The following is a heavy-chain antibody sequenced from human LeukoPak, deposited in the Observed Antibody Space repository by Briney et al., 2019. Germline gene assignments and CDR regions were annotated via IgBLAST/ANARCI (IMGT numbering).Heavy chain of an antibody. CDR2: IWYDATHK. Sequence: GRSLRLSCAASGFNFSSYGMHWVRQAPGKGLEWVAVIWYDATHKYYADSVKGRFTISRDNSKITLYLQMNSLRAEDTAVYYCAKERGHYYDRSGYYFDYWGQGTLVTVSS. D-gene: IGHD3-22*01. CDR1: GFNFSSYG. CDR3: AKERGHYYDRSGYYFDY. J-gene: IGHJ4*02. V-gene: IGHV3-33*06.